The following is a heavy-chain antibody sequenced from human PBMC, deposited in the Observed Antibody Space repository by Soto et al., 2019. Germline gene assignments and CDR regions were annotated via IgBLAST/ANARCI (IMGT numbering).Heavy chain of an antibody. Sequence: EVQLLESGGGLVQPGGSLRLSCAASGFTFSSYAMSWVRQAPGKGLEWVSAISGSGGSTYYADSVKGRFTISRDNSKNTLYLQMNSLRAEDTAVYYCASAPSITMVRGVIITSAFGIWGQGTMVTVSS. J-gene: IGHJ3*02. CDR2: ISGSGGST. V-gene: IGHV3-23*01. D-gene: IGHD3-10*01. CDR3: ASAPSITMVRGVIITSAFGI. CDR1: GFTFSSYA.